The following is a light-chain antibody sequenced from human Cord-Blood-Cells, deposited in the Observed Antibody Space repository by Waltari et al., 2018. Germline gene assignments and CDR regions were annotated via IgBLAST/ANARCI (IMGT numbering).Light chain of an antibody. CDR1: QSISSW. J-gene: IGKJ1*01. CDR2: KAY. V-gene: IGKV1-5*03. Sequence: DIQMTQSPSTLSASVGDRVTITCRARQSISSWLAWYQQKPGKAPKLLIYKAYSLESGVPSRFSGSGSGTEFTLTISSLQPDDFATYYCQQYNSYWTFGQGTKVEIK. CDR3: QQYNSYWT.